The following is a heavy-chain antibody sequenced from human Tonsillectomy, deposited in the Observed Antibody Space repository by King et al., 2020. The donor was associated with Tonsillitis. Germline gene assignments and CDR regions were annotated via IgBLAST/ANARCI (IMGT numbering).Heavy chain of an antibody. Sequence: VQLVQSGGGLVQPGRSLRLSCAASGFTFDDYAMHWVRQAPGKGLEWVSGISWNSGRIGYADSVKGRFTISRDNAKNSLYLQMNSLRAEDTALYYCAKSHCSGGSCYPGWFDPWGQGTLVTVSS. CDR3: AKSHCSGGSCYPGWFDP. CDR1: GFTFDDYA. J-gene: IGHJ5*02. D-gene: IGHD2-15*01. CDR2: ISWNSGRI. V-gene: IGHV3-9*01.